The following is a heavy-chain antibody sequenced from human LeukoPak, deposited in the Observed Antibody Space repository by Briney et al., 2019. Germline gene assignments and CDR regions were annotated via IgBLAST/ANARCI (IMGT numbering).Heavy chain of an antibody. CDR2: IYSSGST. Sequence: GGSLRLSCAASGFIVSSSYMSWVRQAPGKGLEWVSVIYSSGSTDYADSVKGRFTISRDHSKNTLSLQMNSLRAEDTAVYYCARGGGNLTFDYRGQGTLVTVSS. J-gene: IGHJ4*02. CDR1: GFIVSSSY. CDR3: ARGGGNLTFDY. V-gene: IGHV3-66*01. D-gene: IGHD4-23*01.